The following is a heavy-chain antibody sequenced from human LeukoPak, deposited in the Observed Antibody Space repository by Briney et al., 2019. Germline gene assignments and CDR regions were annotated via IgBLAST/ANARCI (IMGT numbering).Heavy chain of an antibody. CDR1: GGSISGSSYY. CDR2: IYYSGST. CDR3: VRHHGRRGATMGAFDS. Sequence: SETLSLTCTVSGGSISGSSYYLVWIRQPPGKGLEWIGSIYYSGSTYYNPSLKSRVTISLDTSKNQFSVKLNSVSATDMAVYYCVRHHGRRGATMGAFDSWGQRSLVTVAS. V-gene: IGHV4-39*01. J-gene: IGHJ5*01. D-gene: IGHD5-12*01.